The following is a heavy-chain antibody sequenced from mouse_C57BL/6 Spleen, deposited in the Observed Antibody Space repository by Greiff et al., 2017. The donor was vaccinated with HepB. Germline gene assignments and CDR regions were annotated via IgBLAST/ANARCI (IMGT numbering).Heavy chain of an antibody. J-gene: IGHJ4*01. CDR2: IRNKANNHAT. CDR1: GFTFSDAW. Sequence: EVKLMESGGGLVQPGGSMKLSCAASGFTFSDAWMDWVRQSPEKGLEWVAEIRNKANNHATYYAESVKGRFTISRDDSKSSVYLQMNSLRAEDTGIYYCTRNLWSYYYAMDYWGQGTSVTVSS. CDR3: TRNLWSYYYAMDY. V-gene: IGHV6-6*01. D-gene: IGHD1-1*02.